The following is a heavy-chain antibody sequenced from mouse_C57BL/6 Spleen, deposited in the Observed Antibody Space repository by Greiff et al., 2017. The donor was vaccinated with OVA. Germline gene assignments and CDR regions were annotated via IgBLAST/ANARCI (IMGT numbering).Heavy chain of an antibody. CDR1: GYTFTDYN. CDR3: ARWGYSNYPDYYAMDY. V-gene: IGHV1-18*01. CDR2: INPNNGGT. J-gene: IGHJ4*01. Sequence: VHVKQSGPELVKPGASVKIPCKASGYTFTDYNMDWVKQSHGKSLEWIGDINPNNGGTIYNQKFKGKATLTVDKSSSTAYMELRSLTSEDTAVYYCARWGYSNYPDYYAMDYWGQGTSVTVSS. D-gene: IGHD2-5*01.